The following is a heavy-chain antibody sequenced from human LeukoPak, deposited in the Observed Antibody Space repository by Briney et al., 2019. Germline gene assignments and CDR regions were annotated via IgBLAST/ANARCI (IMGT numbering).Heavy chain of an antibody. CDR2: IYTSGST. Sequence: SQTLSLTCTVSGGSISSGSYYWSWIRQPAGKGLEWIGRIYTSGSTNYNPSLKSRVTISVDTSKNQFSLKLSSVTAADTAVYYCAREARDCSSTSCPSPHWGQGTLVTVSS. CDR3: AREARDCSSTSCPSPH. CDR1: GGSISSGSYY. V-gene: IGHV4-61*02. J-gene: IGHJ1*01. D-gene: IGHD2-2*01.